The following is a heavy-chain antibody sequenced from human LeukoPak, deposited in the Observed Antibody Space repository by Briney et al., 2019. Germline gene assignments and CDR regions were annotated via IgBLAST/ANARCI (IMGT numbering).Heavy chain of an antibody. CDR2: IYYSGST. CDR3: ARATYYYDSSGFFDY. D-gene: IGHD3-22*01. V-gene: IGHV4-30-4*08. CDR1: GGSISSGGYS. Sequence: SETLSLTCTVSGGSISSGGYSWSWIRQHPGKGLEWIGYIYYSGSTYYNPSLKSRVTISVDTSKNQFSLKLSSVTAADTAVYYCARATYYYDSSGFFDYWGQGTLVTVSS. J-gene: IGHJ4*02.